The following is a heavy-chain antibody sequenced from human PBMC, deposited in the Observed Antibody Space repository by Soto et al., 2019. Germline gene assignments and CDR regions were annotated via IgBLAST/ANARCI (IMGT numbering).Heavy chain of an antibody. V-gene: IGHV3-9*01. CDR2: ISWNSGSI. J-gene: IGHJ4*02. D-gene: IGHD6-13*01. Sequence: GGSLRLSCAASGFTFDDYAMHWVRQAPGKGLEWVSGISWNSGSIGYADSVKGRFTISRDNAKNSLYLQMNSLRAEDTALYYCAKDSSSWYFYFDYWGQGTLVTVSS. CDR3: AKDSSSWYFYFDY. CDR1: GFTFDDYA.